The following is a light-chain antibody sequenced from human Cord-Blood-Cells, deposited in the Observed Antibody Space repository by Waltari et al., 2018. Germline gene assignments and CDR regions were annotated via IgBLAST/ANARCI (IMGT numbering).Light chain of an antibody. CDR2: STN. Sequence: QTVVTQEPSFSVSPGGTVTLTCGLSSGSVSTSYYPSWYQQTPGQAPRTLIYSTNTRCSGVPDRLSGSILGNKAALTITGAQADDESDYYCVLYMGSGISVFGGGTKLTVL. V-gene: IGLV8-61*01. CDR1: SGSVSTSYY. J-gene: IGLJ3*02. CDR3: VLYMGSGISV.